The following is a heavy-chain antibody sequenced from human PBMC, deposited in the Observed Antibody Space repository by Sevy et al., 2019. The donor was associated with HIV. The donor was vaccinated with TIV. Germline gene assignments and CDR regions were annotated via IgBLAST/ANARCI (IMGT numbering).Heavy chain of an antibody. J-gene: IGHJ4*02. V-gene: IGHV3-30-3*01. Sequence: GGSLRLSCAASGFTFSSYAMHWVRQAPGKGLEWVAVISYDGSNKYYADSVKGRFTISRDNSKNTLYLQMNSLRAEDTAVYYCARDLGSGYTFDYWGQRTLVTVSS. D-gene: IGHD5-12*01. CDR3: ARDLGSGYTFDY. CDR2: ISYDGSNK. CDR1: GFTFSSYA.